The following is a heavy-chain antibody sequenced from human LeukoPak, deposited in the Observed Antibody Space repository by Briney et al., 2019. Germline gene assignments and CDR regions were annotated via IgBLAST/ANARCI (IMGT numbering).Heavy chain of an antibody. Sequence: SVKVSCKASGGTFSSYAITWVRQAPGQGLEWMGGIIPIFDTANYALEFQGRVTITADESTSTAYMELSSLRSEDTAVYYCAALTTMITGPFDYWGQGTLVTVSS. D-gene: IGHD3-16*01. J-gene: IGHJ4*02. CDR3: AALTTMITGPFDY. CDR2: IIPIFDTA. V-gene: IGHV1-69*01. CDR1: GGTFSSYA.